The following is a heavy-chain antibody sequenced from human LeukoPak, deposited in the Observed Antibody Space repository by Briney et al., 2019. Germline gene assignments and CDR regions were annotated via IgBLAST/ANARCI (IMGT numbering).Heavy chain of an antibody. J-gene: IGHJ4*02. D-gene: IGHD5-18*01. CDR3: ARDGDSYGHRFFDY. V-gene: IGHV4-59*01. Sequence: SETLSLTCTVSGGSISSYYWSWIRQPPGKGLEWIGYIYYSGSTNNNPSLKSRVTISVDTSKNQFSLKLSSVTAADTAVYYCARDGDSYGHRFFDYWGQGTLVTVSS. CDR1: GGSISSYY. CDR2: IYYSGST.